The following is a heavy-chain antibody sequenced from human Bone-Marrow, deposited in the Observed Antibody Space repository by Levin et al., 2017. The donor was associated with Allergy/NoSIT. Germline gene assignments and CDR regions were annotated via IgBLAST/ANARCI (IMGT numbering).Heavy chain of an antibody. V-gene: IGHV4-31*03. CDR1: GDSISSGGHY. CDR2: IYYTGTT. CDR3: ARAYTCSGGSCYGWFGP. Sequence: SETLSLTCTVSGDSISSGGHYWTWIRHRPGKGLEWLGYIYYTGTTVYNPSLKSRIVISIDTSKNHFSLQMSSVTAADTAVYYCARAYTCSGGSCYGWFGPWGQGTLVTVSS. D-gene: IGHD2-15*01. J-gene: IGHJ5*02.